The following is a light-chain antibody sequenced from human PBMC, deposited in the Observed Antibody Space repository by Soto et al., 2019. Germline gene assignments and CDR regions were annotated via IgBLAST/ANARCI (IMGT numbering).Light chain of an antibody. V-gene: IGKV3-11*01. Sequence: LWPESPGTLSLSPGARDTLSCTASQSVSASFAWYQTTPGLPPRLLVYETSNRATGIPARFSGSGSGADCTLTISSLEPEDSAFYDCLLRSDWPPITFGQGTRLEIK. CDR1: QSVSAS. CDR3: LLRSDWPPIT. CDR2: ETS. J-gene: IGKJ5*01.